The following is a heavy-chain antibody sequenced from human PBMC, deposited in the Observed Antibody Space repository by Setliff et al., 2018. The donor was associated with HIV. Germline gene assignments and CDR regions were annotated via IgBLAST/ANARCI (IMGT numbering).Heavy chain of an antibody. J-gene: IGHJ4*01. Sequence: SETLSLTCTVSGSSISGYYWSWIRQSPGKGLEWIGYIHTNRGTKTNLSLKTRATVSLDTSKNQFFLRLTSVTATDTAMYYCARDQSDYNVLTGFGDFDYWGHGTLVTVSS. CDR2: IHTNRGT. V-gene: IGHV4-4*09. CDR3: ARDQSDYNVLTGFGDFDY. CDR1: GSSISGYY. D-gene: IGHD3-9*01.